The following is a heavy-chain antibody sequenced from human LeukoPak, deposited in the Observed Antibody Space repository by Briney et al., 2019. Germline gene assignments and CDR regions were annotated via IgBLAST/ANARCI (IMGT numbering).Heavy chain of an antibody. Sequence: GGSLRLSCAASGFTFSSYLMNWVRQAPGKGLEWVSSISSSSTYIYYADSVKGRFTISRDNAKNSLYLQMNSLRAEDTAVYYCARDLVVEMATAAEDCWGKEPLVTAPS. CDR2: ISSSSTYI. V-gene: IGHV3-21*01. CDR3: ARDLVVEMATAAEDC. CDR1: GFTFSSYL. J-gene: IGHJ4*02. D-gene: IGHD5-24*01.